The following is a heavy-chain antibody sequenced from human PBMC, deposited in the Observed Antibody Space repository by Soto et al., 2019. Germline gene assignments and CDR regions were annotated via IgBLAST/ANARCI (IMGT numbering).Heavy chain of an antibody. CDR3: ASHTSVTVASRFDYYYYVKDV. J-gene: IGHJ6*01. Sequence: GESLKISCKGSGYSLTSYWISWVLQIPWKGLEWMGRIDPSDSYTNYSPSFQGHVTISADKSISTAYLQWSSLKASDTAMYYCASHTSVTVASRFDYYYYVKDVWGQGATVTVSS. D-gene: IGHD4-17*01. CDR2: IDPSDSYT. V-gene: IGHV5-10-1*01. CDR1: GYSLTSYW.